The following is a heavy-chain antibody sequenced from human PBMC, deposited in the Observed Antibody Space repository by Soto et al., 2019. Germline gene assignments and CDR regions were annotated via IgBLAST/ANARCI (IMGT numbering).Heavy chain of an antibody. Sequence: PGGSLRLSCEGSGFNFRDYSINWVRQAPGKGLEWVSFSSSSGQYIKYADSVKGRFTISSDNAKNSVHLQMNSLRVEDTAIYYCARGARYDTLTGYLWGQGTRVTVSS. V-gene: IGHV3-21*06. CDR1: GFNFRDYS. D-gene: IGHD3-9*01. J-gene: IGHJ5*02. CDR3: ARGARYDTLTGYL. CDR2: SSSSGQYI.